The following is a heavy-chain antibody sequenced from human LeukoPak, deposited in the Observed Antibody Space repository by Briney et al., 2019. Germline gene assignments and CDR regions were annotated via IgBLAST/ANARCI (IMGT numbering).Heavy chain of an antibody. D-gene: IGHD2-2*01. CDR2: ISHSGST. V-gene: IGHV4-4*02. CDR3: AKNPPSTMTPPTGDS. Sequence: PSETLSLTCVVSGDSISSSNWWSWVRQPPGKGLEWIGEISHSGSTNYNPSLKSRVTISLDKSKNQLSLKLNSVTAADTAVYYCAKNPPSTMTPPTGDSWGQGTLVTVSS. J-gene: IGHJ4*02. CDR1: GDSISSSNW.